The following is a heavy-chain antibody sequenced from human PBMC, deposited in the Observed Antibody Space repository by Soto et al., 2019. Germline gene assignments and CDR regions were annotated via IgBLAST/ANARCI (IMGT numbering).Heavy chain of an antibody. J-gene: IGHJ5*02. CDR3: ARDSLTGNYFDP. CDR1: GGSISSGGYS. V-gene: IGHV4-30-2*01. Sequence: PSETLSLTCAVSGGSISSGGYSWSWIRQPPGKCLEWIGYIYHSGSTYYNPSLKSRVTISVDKSKNQFSLTLSFVTAADTAVYYCARDSLTGNYFDPWGQGTLVTVS. D-gene: IGHD1-7*01. CDR2: IYHSGST.